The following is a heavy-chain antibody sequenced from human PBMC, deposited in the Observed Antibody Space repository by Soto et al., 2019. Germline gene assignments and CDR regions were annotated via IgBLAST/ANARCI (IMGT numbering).Heavy chain of an antibody. CDR2: IYDSGSL. Sequence: PSETLSLTCTVSGGAISSGDYYWTWIRQPPGKGLEWIGFIYDSGSLYYNPSLRSRISISIDTSNDRFSLNLTTVTAADTAVYYCARLPYASVWGTLSGMDVWGQGTTVTVSS. V-gene: IGHV4-30-4*01. CDR3: ARLPYASVWGTLSGMDV. CDR1: GGAISSGDYY. J-gene: IGHJ6*02. D-gene: IGHD3-16*01.